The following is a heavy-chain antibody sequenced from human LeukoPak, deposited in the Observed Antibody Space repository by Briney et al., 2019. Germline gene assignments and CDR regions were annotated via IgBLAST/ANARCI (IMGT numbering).Heavy chain of an antibody. D-gene: IGHD1-26*01. Sequence: PGGSLRLSCAASGFTFDDYAMHWVRQAPGKGLEWDSGISWNSGSIGYADSVKGRFTISRDNAKNSLYLQMNSLRAEDTALYYCAKAVGDGEYYFDYWGQGTLVTVSS. CDR3: AKAVGDGEYYFDY. CDR1: GFTFDDYA. V-gene: IGHV3-9*01. CDR2: ISWNSGSI. J-gene: IGHJ4*02.